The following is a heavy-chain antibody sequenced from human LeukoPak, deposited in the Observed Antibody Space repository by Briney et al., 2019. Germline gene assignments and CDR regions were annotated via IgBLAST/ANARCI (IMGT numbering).Heavy chain of an antibody. CDR2: ISGSGGST. V-gene: IGHV3-23*01. D-gene: IGHD3-3*01. Sequence: GGSLRLSCAASGFTFSSYAMSWVRQAPGKGLEWVSAISGSGGSTYYADSVKGRFTISRDNSKNTLYLQMNSLRAEDTAVYYCAKAVSSYYDFWSGYHPPGGYGMDVWGQGTTVTVSS. CDR3: AKAVSSYYDFWSGYHPPGGYGMDV. J-gene: IGHJ6*02. CDR1: GFTFSSYA.